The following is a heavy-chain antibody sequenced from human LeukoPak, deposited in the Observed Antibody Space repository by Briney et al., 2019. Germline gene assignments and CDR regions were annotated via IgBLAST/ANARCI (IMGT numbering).Heavy chain of an antibody. J-gene: IGHJ4*02. Sequence: GGSLRLSCAASGFTFDDYAMHWVRQVPGKGLEWVSGTSWNSGSIGYADSVKGRFTISRDNAKNSLYLHMNSLSAEDTALYYCAKGKKITVAGLFDCWGQGTLVTVSS. D-gene: IGHD6-19*01. CDR2: TSWNSGSI. V-gene: IGHV3-9*01. CDR1: GFTFDDYA. CDR3: AKGKKITVAGLFDC.